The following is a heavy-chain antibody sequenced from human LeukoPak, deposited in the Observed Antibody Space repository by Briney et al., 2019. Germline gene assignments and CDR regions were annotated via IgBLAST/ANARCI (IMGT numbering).Heavy chain of an antibody. Sequence: PSVTVSSKASGGTFSSYAISWVRPAPGQGLEWMGAIIPIFATANYAQKFQGRVTITTDESTSPAYMELSRLRSTGPVVNYWGIGMRGGSYRREFDIGYCGQGALVTVSS. CDR2: IIPIFATA. CDR3: GIGMRGGSYRREFDIGY. D-gene: IGHD1-26*01. CDR1: GGTFSSYA. J-gene: IGHJ4*02. V-gene: IGHV1-69*05.